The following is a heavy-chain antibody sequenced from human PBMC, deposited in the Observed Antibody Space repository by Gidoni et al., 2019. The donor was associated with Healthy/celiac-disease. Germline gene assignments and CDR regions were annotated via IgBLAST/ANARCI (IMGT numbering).Heavy chain of an antibody. CDR1: GGSVSSGSYY. V-gene: IGHV4-61*01. CDR3: AREGSGSYVDY. J-gene: IGHJ4*02. D-gene: IGHD1-26*01. CDR2: IYYSGST. Sequence: QVQLQESGPGLVKPSETLSLTCTVSGGSVSSGSYYWSWIRQPPGKGLEWFGYIYYSGSTNYNPSLKSRVTISVDTSKNQFSLKLSSVTAADTAVYYCAREGSGSYVDYWGQGTLVTVSS.